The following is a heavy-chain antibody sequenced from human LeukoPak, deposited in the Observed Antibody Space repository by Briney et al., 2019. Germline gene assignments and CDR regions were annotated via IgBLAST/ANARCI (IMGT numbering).Heavy chain of an antibody. CDR3: ARPNSSSWLFDY. CDR1: GYTFTGYY. CDR2: INPNSGGT. Sequence: ASVKVSCKASGYTFTGYYMHWVRQAPGQGLEWMGWINPNSGGTNYAQKFQGRVTMTRDTSISTAYMELSRLRSDDTAVYYCARPNSSSWLFDYWGQGTLVTVSS. V-gene: IGHV1-2*02. J-gene: IGHJ4*02. D-gene: IGHD6-13*01.